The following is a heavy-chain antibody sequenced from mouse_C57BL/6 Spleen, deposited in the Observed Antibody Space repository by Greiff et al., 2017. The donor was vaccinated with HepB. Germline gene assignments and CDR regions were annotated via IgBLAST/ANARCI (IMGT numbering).Heavy chain of an antibody. V-gene: IGHV1-80*01. Sequence: VQLQQSGAELVKPGASVKISCKASGYAFSSYWMNWVKQRPGKGLEWIGQIYPGDGDTNYNGKFKGKATLTADKSSSTAYMQLSSLTSEDSAVYFCARERLYATGGFAYWGQGTLVTVSA. CDR2: IYPGDGDT. J-gene: IGHJ3*01. CDR1: GYAFSSYW. CDR3: ARERLYATGGFAY. D-gene: IGHD1-1*01.